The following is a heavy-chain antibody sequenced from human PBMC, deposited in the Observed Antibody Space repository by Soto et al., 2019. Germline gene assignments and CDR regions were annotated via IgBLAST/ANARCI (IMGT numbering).Heavy chain of an antibody. Sequence: QVQLQESGPGLVKPSETLSLSCTVSGDSVRNGNHYWSWIRQPPGKGLEWIGYIYYTGRTNYNPSLKIRVTTSLDESYNKFSPKMASVTAADTALYDYARYLYGSGFWYFNLWGRGTMVTVSS. CDR2: IYYTGRT. CDR1: GDSVRNGNHY. V-gene: IGHV4-61*01. CDR3: ARYLYGSGFWYFNL. J-gene: IGHJ2*01. D-gene: IGHD3-10*01.